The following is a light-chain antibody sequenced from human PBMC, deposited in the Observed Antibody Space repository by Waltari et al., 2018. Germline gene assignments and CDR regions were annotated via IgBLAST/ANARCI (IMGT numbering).Light chain of an antibody. CDR3: QTWDSSTGV. J-gene: IGLJ2*01. V-gene: IGLV3-1*01. Sequence: SYELTQPPSVSVSPGQTASITCSGDKLGDKFACWYQQRPGQSPVVVNYQDNKRPSGIPDRFSGSNSGNTATLTISGTQAMDEADYYCQTWDSSTGVFGGGTKLTVL. CDR2: QDN. CDR1: KLGDKF.